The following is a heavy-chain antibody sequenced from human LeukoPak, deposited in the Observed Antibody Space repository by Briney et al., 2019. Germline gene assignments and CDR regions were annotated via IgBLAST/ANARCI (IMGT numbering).Heavy chain of an antibody. V-gene: IGHV4-38-2*01. J-gene: IGHJ4*02. D-gene: IGHD3-22*01. CDR3: ARAYYDNSGYYSLGY. Sequence: SETLSLTCAVSGYSIRSGYNWGWIRQPPGKVLEWIGSISHSGSTYYNPSLKSRISISVDTSKNQFSLKLSSVTAADTAIYYCARAYYDNSGYYSLGYWGQGTLVIVSS. CDR1: GYSIRSGYN. CDR2: ISHSGST.